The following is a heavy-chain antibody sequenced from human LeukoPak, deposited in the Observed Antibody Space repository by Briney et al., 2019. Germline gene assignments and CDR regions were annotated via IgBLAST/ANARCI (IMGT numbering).Heavy chain of an antibody. Sequence: GGSLRLSCAASGFTFSSYAMSWVRQAPGKGLDWVSAISGSGGSTYYADSVKGRFTISRDNSKNTLYLQMNSLRAEDTAVYYCAKDSTSGCSSTSCYTHFDYWGQGTLVTVSS. CDR1: GFTFSSYA. V-gene: IGHV3-23*01. D-gene: IGHD2-2*02. CDR3: AKDSTSGCSSTSCYTHFDY. CDR2: ISGSGGST. J-gene: IGHJ4*02.